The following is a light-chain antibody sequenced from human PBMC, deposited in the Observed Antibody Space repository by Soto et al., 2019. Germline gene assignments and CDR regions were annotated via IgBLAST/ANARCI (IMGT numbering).Light chain of an antibody. Sequence: DVVLSQSPLSLGVSLGQPASISCRSSESLAYSGGESYLHWFHQRPGQSPRHLISKVSDRDSGVPDRFSGSGSDTEFTLKISRVEAEDVGVYYCMQGTHWPPAFGQGTRLEIK. J-gene: IGKJ5*01. CDR3: MQGTHWPPA. CDR1: ESLAYSGGESY. CDR2: KVS. V-gene: IGKV2-30*01.